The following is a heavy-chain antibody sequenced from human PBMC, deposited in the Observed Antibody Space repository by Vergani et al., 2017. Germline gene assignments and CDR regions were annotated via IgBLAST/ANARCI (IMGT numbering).Heavy chain of an antibody. J-gene: IGHJ5*02. CDR2: IYPGDSDT. D-gene: IGHD2-2*01. Sequence: EVQLVQSGAAVKKPGESLKISCKASGYSFTSYWIGWVRQMPGKGLEWMGIIYPGDSDTRYSPSLQGQVTISADKSISTAYLQWSSLKASDTAMYYCAKLPSSFQSGVGWFDPWGQGTLVTVSS. CDR1: GYSFTSYW. V-gene: IGHV5-51*01. CDR3: AKLPSSFQSGVGWFDP.